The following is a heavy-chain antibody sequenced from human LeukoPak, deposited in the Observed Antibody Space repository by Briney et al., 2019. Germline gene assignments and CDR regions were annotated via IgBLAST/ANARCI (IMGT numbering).Heavy chain of an antibody. V-gene: IGHV3-48*02. D-gene: IGHD4-17*01. CDR2: ISSSSSTI. CDR3: ARDPYGDYVSFFDY. Sequence: GGSLRLSCAASGFTFSSYSMNWVRQAPGKGLEWVSYISSSSSTIYHADSVKGRFTISRDNAKNSLYLQMNSLRDEDTAVYYCARDPYGDYVSFFDYWGQGTLVTVSS. CDR1: GFTFSSYS. J-gene: IGHJ4*02.